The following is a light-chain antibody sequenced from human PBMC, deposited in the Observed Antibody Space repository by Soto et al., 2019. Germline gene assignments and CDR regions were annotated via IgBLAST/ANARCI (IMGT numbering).Light chain of an antibody. V-gene: IGKV3-11*01. Sequence: EIVLTQSPATLSLSPGERATLSCRASQSISGYLAGYQHSLGRAPRLLIYDAPNRATGIPDRFSGRGSGTDFTLTISSLEPEDFAVYYCQQRASWPLTFGGGTALE. CDR2: DAP. J-gene: IGKJ4*01. CDR3: QQRASWPLT. CDR1: QSISGY.